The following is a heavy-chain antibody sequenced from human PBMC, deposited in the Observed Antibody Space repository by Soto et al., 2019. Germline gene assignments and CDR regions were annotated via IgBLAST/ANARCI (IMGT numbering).Heavy chain of an antibody. CDR3: ARNHLLGRDYDFWSGYYTPEPNYYGMDV. D-gene: IGHD3-3*01. J-gene: IGHJ6*02. Sequence: SETLSLTCTASGGSISSSSYYWGWIRQPPGKGLEWIGSIYYSGSTYYNPSLKSRVTISVDTSKNQFSLKLSSVTAADTAVYYCARNHLLGRDYDFWSGYYTPEPNYYGMDVWGQGTTVTVSS. CDR2: IYYSGST. CDR1: GGSISSSSYY. V-gene: IGHV4-39*01.